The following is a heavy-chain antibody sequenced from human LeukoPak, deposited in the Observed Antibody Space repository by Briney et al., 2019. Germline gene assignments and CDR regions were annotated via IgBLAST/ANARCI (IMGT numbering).Heavy chain of an antibody. D-gene: IGHD6-19*01. J-gene: IGHJ4*02. CDR1: GGSISVSPYY. V-gene: IGHV4-39*01. CDR3: AKRIAVAGSPYYFDY. Sequence: SETLSLTCTVSGGSISVSPYYWGWIRQPPGKGLEWIGSIYYSGNTYYNPSLKSRVTISVDTSKNQFSLKLSSVTAADTAVYYCAKRIAVAGSPYYFDYWGQGTLVTVSS. CDR2: IYYSGNT.